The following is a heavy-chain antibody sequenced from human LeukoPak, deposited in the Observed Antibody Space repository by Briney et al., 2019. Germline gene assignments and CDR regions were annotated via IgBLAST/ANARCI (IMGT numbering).Heavy chain of an antibody. V-gene: IGHV3-23*01. J-gene: IGHJ4*02. D-gene: IGHD3-10*01. Sequence: GGSLRLSCAASGFTFSSYAMSWVHQAPGKGLEWVSAISGSGGSTYYADSVKGRFTISRDNSKNTLYLQMNSLRAEDTAVYYCAKGPYYYGSGSYTDYWGQGTLVTVSS. CDR1: GFTFSSYA. CDR2: ISGSGGST. CDR3: AKGPYYYGSGSYTDY.